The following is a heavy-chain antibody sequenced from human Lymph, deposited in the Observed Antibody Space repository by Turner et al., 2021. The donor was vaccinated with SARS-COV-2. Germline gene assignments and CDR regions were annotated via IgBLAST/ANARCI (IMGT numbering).Heavy chain of an antibody. CDR1: GGSISSSSYY. Sequence: QLQLQESGPGLVKPSETLSLTCPVSGGSISSSSYYWGWIRQPPGKGLEWIGSIYYSGSTYYNPSLKSRVTISVDTSKSQFSLKLSSVTAADTAVYYCARHAYRFYVSSLLFYYWGQGTLVTVSS. V-gene: IGHV4-39*01. CDR2: IYYSGST. D-gene: IGHD3-10*02. J-gene: IGHJ4*02. CDR3: ARHAYRFYVSSLLFYY.